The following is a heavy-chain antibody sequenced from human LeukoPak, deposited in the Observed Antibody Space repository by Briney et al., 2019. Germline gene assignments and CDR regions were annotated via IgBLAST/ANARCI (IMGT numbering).Heavy chain of an antibody. CDR3: ARGYRRAAFDI. Sequence: PSETLSLTCAVYGGSFSGYYWSWIRQPPGKGLEWIGEINHSGSTNYNPSLKSRVTISVDTSKNQFSLKLSSVTAADTAVYYCARGYRRAAFDIWDQGTMVTVSS. CDR2: INHSGST. CDR1: GGSFSGYY. D-gene: IGHD3-16*02. V-gene: IGHV4-34*01. J-gene: IGHJ3*02.